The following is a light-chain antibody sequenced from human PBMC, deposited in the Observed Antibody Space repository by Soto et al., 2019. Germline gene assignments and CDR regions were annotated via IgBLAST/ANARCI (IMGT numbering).Light chain of an antibody. Sequence: QSVLTQPPSASATPGQRGTISCSGGNSNIGRNSVNWYQQLPGTAPKLLMYSDNQRPSGVPDRFSGSKSGTSASLAISGLQSEDEADYYCAAWDDSLSGYVFGTGTKVTVL. J-gene: IGLJ1*01. CDR2: SDN. CDR1: NSNIGRNS. V-gene: IGLV1-44*01. CDR3: AAWDDSLSGYV.